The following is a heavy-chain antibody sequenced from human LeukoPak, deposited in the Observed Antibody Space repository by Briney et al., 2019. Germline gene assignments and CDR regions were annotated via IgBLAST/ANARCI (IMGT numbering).Heavy chain of an antibody. Sequence: GRSLRLSCAASGFTFSSYAMHWVRQAPGKGLVWVAVISYDGSNKYYADSVKGRFTISRDNSKNTLYLQMNSLRAEDTAVYYCARGKFDFDYWGQGTLVTVSS. CDR1: GFTFSSYA. CDR2: ISYDGSNK. V-gene: IGHV3-30*04. CDR3: ARGKFDFDY. J-gene: IGHJ4*02. D-gene: IGHD3-16*01.